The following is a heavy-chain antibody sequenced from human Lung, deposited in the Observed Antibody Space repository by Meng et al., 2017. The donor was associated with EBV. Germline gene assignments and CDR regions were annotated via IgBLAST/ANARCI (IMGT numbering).Heavy chain of an antibody. CDR1: GGSVISGGYY. CDR3: ANAGRFGESLGDY. Sequence: QVRLQVAGPGLVQPYQPRSLPCTVSGGSVISGGYYWSWIRQQPGKGPEWIGYIYYTGSSFYNPSLKSRVTISVDTSKNQFSLNLSSVTAADTAVYYCANAGRFGESLGDYWGQGILVTVSS. J-gene: IGHJ4*02. D-gene: IGHD3-10*01. V-gene: IGHV4-31*04. CDR2: IYYTGSS.